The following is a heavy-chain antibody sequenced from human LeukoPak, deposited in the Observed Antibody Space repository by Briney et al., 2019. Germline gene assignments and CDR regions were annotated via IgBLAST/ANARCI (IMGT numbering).Heavy chain of an antibody. CDR3: ATVVRGVIPDAFDI. V-gene: IGHV4-59*08. Sequence: PSETLSLTCTVSGGSISSYYWSWIRQPPGKGLEWIGYIYYSGSTNYNPSLKSRVTISVDTSKNQFSLKLSSVTAADTAVYYCATVVRGVIPDAFDIWGQGTMVTVSS. J-gene: IGHJ3*02. D-gene: IGHD3-10*01. CDR2: IYYSGST. CDR1: GGSISSYY.